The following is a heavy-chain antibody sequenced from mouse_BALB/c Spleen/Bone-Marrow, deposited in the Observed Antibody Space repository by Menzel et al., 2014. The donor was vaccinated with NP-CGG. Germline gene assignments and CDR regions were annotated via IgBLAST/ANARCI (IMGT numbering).Heavy chain of an antibody. CDR2: INPYNSDA. CDR3: GRSVYGSFDS. V-gene: IGHV1-37*01. J-gene: IGHJ2*01. CDR1: GYSFTGYL. Sequence: EVKLMESGPELVKPGTSVKISFKASGYSFTGYLMNWVKQSHGKSLEWIGRINPYNSDAFYNPKFKGKATLTVDKSSSTAHMDLLSLTSEDSAVYYCGRSVYGSFDSWGQGTTLTVSS. D-gene: IGHD2-1*01.